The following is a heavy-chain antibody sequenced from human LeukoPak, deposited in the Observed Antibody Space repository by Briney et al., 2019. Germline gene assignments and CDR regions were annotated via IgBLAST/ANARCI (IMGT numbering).Heavy chain of an antibody. J-gene: IGHJ3*02. Sequence: SETLSLTCTVSGGSISSGDYYWIWIPQPPGKGLDWIGYIYYSGSTYYNPSLKSRVTISVDTSKNQFSLKLSSVTAADTAVYYCARADGDYRAFDIWGQGTMVTVSS. CDR1: GGSISSGDYY. CDR3: ARADGDYRAFDI. CDR2: IYYSGST. V-gene: IGHV4-30-4*01. D-gene: IGHD4-17*01.